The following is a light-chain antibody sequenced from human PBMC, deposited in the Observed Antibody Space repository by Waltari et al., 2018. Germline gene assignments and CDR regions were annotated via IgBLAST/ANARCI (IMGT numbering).Light chain of an antibody. CDR2: GAS. V-gene: IGKV3-15*01. CDR3: QQYNNWPYT. J-gene: IGKJ2*01. CDR1: QSVSSN. Sequence: ELVMTQSPATLSVSPGERATLSCRASQSVSSNLAWDQQKPGQAPRLLIFGASTRATGIPARFSGSGSGTEFTLTIRSLQSEDFAIYYCQQYNNWPYTFGQGTKLEIK.